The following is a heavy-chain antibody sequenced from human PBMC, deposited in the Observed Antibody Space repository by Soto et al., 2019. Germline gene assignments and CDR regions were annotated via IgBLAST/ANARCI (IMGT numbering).Heavy chain of an antibody. J-gene: IGHJ6*02. CDR2: INHSGST. V-gene: IGHV4-34*01. CDR1: GGSFSGYY. D-gene: IGHD6-6*01. CDR3: ARAFPSSSSGNAHDYYGMDV. Sequence: SETLSLTCAVYGGSFSGYYWSWIRQPPGKGLEWIGEINHSGSTNYNPSLKSRVTISVDTPKNQFSLKLSSVTAADTAVYYCARAFPSSSSGNAHDYYGMDVWGQGTTVTVSS.